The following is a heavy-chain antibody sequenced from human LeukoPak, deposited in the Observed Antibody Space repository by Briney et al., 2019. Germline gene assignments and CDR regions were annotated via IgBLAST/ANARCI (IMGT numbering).Heavy chain of an antibody. CDR2: MQSTGNS. D-gene: IGHD5-18*01. CDR3: ARDKRHSYGRYFAH. V-gene: IGHV4-59*01. J-gene: IGHJ4*02. Sequence: SETLSLTCSVFGDPISTYHWNWIRKPPGKGLEWHAYMQSTGNSQYNSSLKSRVAMSVDTSKNQVVLNLSSVTAADTAVYYCARDKRHSYGRYFAHWGQGMLVTVSS. CDR1: GDPISTYH.